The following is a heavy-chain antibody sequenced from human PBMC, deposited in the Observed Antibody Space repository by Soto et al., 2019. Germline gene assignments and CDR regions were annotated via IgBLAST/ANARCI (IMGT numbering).Heavy chain of an antibody. J-gene: IGHJ6*02. V-gene: IGHV1-69*13. CDR1: GGTFSSYA. D-gene: IGHD2-15*01. CDR3: ARQPVVAATRVNYYYGMDV. Sequence: GASVKVSCKASGGTFSSYASSWVRQAPGQGLEWMGGIIPIFGTANYAQKFQGRVTITADESTSTAYMELSSLRSEDTAVYYCARQPVVAATRVNYYYGMDVWGQGTTVTVSS. CDR2: IIPIFGTA.